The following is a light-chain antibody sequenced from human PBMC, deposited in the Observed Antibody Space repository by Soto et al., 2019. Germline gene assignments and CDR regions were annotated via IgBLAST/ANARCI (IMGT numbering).Light chain of an antibody. Sequence: EIVLTQSPGTLSLSPGERATLSCRASQSVTTSYLAWYQQKAGEAPRLLIYGASSRATGTPDRFSGSGSGTDFSLTISRLEPEDFAVYYCQQYGSSRGTFGQGTKVEIK. CDR3: QQYGSSRGT. CDR2: GAS. J-gene: IGKJ1*01. V-gene: IGKV3-20*01. CDR1: QSVTTSY.